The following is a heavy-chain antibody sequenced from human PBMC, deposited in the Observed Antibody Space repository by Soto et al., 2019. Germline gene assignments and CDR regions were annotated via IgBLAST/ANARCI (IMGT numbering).Heavy chain of an antibody. J-gene: IGHJ4*02. CDR3: ARFLDENDGYNDLVRYFDY. V-gene: IGHV4-34*01. D-gene: IGHD5-12*01. CDR2: INHSGST. Sequence: SETLSLTCAVYGGSFSGYYWSWIRQPPGKGLEWIGEINHSGSTNYNPSLKSRVTISVDTSKNQFSLKLSSVTAADTAVYYCARFLDENDGYNDLVRYFDYWGQGTLVTVSS. CDR1: GGSFSGYY.